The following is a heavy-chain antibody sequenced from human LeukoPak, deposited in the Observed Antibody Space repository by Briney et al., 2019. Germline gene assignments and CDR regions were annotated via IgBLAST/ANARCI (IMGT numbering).Heavy chain of an antibody. D-gene: IGHD2-15*01. CDR2: IKQDGSEK. Sequence: GGSLRLSCAASGFTFSSYWMSWVRQAPGKGLEWVANIKQDGSEKYYVDSVKGRFTISRDNAKNSLYLQLNSLRAEDTAVYYCARSGEVWPPFYWGQGTLVTVSS. V-gene: IGHV3-7*05. J-gene: IGHJ4*02. CDR1: GFTFSSYW. CDR3: ARSGEVWPPFY.